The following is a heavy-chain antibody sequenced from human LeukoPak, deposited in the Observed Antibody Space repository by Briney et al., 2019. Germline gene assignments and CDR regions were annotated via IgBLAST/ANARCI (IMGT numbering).Heavy chain of an antibody. Sequence: PSETLSLTCAVYGGSFSGYYWSWIRQPPGKGLEWIGEINHSGSTNYNPSLKSRVTISVDTSKNQFSLKLSSVTAADTAVYYCARRTVYWYFDLWGRGTLVTVSS. V-gene: IGHV4-34*01. CDR3: ARRTVYWYFDL. J-gene: IGHJ2*01. D-gene: IGHD4-17*01. CDR1: GGSFSGYY. CDR2: INHSGST.